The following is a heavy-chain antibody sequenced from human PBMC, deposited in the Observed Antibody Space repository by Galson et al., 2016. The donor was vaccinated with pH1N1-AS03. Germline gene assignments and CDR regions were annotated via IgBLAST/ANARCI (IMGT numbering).Heavy chain of an antibody. D-gene: IGHD6-19*01. CDR3: ARLWLVRGLDY. J-gene: IGHJ4*02. V-gene: IGHV1-46*01. CDR2: INPSGGDT. Sequence: QSGAEVTKPGESLKISCKASGSTFTNYYLYWVRQAPGQGLEWMGIINPSGGDTTYAQKFQGRVAMTRDTSTSTFYMELSSLGSDDTALYYCARLWLVRGLDYWGQGTLVTVSS. CDR1: GSTFTNYY.